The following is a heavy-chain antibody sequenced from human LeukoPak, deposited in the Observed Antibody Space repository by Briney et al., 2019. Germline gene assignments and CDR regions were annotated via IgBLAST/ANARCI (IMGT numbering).Heavy chain of an antibody. D-gene: IGHD5-18*01. CDR1: GFTFSSYG. J-gene: IGHJ4*02. V-gene: IGHV3-30*02. CDR3: AKDLASWIQLWLDY. Sequence: GGSLRLSCAASGFTFSSYGMHWVRQAPGKGLEWVAFIRYDGSNKYYADSVKGRFTISRDNSKNTLYLQMNSLRAEDTAVYYCAKDLASWIQLWLDYWGQGTLVTVSS. CDR2: IRYDGSNK.